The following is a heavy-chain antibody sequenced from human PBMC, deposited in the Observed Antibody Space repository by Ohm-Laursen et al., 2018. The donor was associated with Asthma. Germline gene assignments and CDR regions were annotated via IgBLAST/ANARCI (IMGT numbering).Heavy chain of an antibody. Sequence: SLRLSCAASGYTFSRYSIHWVRQIPGKGLEWVASISTANSFIYYADSVRGRFTTSRDNAKNSLYLQMNSLRAEDTAVYYCARASGGYYIDYWGQGTLVTVSS. J-gene: IGHJ4*02. V-gene: IGHV3-21*04. CDR3: ARASGGYYIDY. D-gene: IGHD1-26*01. CDR2: ISTANSFI. CDR1: GYTFSRYS.